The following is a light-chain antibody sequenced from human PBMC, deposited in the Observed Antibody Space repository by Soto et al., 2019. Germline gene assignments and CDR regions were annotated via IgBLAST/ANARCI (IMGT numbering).Light chain of an antibody. CDR3: SSYTSSSTLDV. CDR2: DVS. Sequence: QSALTQPASVSGSPGQSITISCTGTSSDFGGYNYLSWYQQHPGKAPKLMIYDVSNRPSGVSNRFSGSKSGNTASLTISGLQAEDEDDYYCSSYTSSSTLDVFGTGTKLTVL. CDR1: SSDFGGYNY. J-gene: IGLJ1*01. V-gene: IGLV2-14*01.